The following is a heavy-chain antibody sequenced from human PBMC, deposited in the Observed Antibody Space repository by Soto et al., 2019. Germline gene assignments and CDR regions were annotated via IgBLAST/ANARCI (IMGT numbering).Heavy chain of an antibody. D-gene: IGHD4-17*01. CDR1: GFSLTNYA. CDR3: AKVLTVTNDYFDY. V-gene: IGHV3-23*01. CDR2: ISHST. J-gene: IGHJ4*02. Sequence: GGSLRLSCAASGFSLTNYAMSWVRQAPGKGLEWVSAISHSTFYADSVEGRFTISRDNFKNTLYLQMEPLRAEDTAVYYCAKVLTVTNDYFDYWGQGTLVTVSS.